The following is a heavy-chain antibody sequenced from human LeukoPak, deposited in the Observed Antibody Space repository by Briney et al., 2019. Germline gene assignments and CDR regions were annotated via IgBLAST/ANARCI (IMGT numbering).Heavy chain of an antibody. Sequence: PGGSLRLSCAASGFTFSSYAMSWVRQAPGKGLEWVSAISGSGGSTYYADSVKGRFTISGDNSKNTLYLQMNSLRAEDTAVYYCAKDDIVVVPAAPDIDAFDIWGQGTMVTVSS. CDR1: GFTFSSYA. D-gene: IGHD2-2*01. CDR3: AKDDIVVVPAAPDIDAFDI. CDR2: ISGSGGST. J-gene: IGHJ3*02. V-gene: IGHV3-23*01.